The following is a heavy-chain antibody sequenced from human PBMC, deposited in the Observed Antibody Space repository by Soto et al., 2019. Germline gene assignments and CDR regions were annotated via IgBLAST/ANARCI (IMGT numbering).Heavy chain of an antibody. CDR3: AREALYYYYYYGMDV. CDR2: IWYDGSNK. V-gene: IGHV3-33*01. J-gene: IGHJ6*02. Sequence: PGGSLRLSCAASGFTFSSYGMHWVRQAPGKGLERVAVIWYDGSNKYYADSVKGRFTISRDNSKNTLYLQMNSLRAEDTAVYYCAREALYYYYYYGMDVWGQGTTVTVSS. CDR1: GFTFSSYG.